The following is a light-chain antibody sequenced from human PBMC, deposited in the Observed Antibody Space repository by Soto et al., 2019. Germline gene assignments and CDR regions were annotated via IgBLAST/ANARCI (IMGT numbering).Light chain of an antibody. CDR3: LLTFRGPWV. Sequence: QAVVTQEPSLTVSPGGTVTLTCASSTGAVTSGHHTYWFQQQPGQAPRILIFDTSKRHSWTPARFSGSLLGGQAALTLSGAQPEDEAEYYCLLTFRGPWVFGGGTKLTVL. V-gene: IGLV7-46*01. CDR2: DTS. J-gene: IGLJ3*02. CDR1: TGAVTSGHH.